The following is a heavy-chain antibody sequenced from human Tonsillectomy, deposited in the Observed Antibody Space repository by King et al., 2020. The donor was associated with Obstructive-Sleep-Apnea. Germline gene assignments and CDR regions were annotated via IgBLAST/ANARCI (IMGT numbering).Heavy chain of an antibody. J-gene: IGHJ4*02. Sequence: QLVQSGGGLVQPGGSLRLSCAASGFTFSSYAMSWVRQAPGKGLEWVSTISGSGAGTYYEDSVKGRFTISRDISKNTLYLQMDSLRAEDTAVYYCARAHPNGTYDWGQGTLVTVSS. CDR3: ARAHPNGTYD. CDR1: GFTFSSYA. V-gene: IGHV3-23*04. CDR2: ISGSGAGT. D-gene: IGHD1-26*01.